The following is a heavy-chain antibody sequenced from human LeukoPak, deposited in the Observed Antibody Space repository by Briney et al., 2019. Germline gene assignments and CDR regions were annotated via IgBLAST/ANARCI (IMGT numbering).Heavy chain of an antibody. D-gene: IGHD2-2*01. CDR2: ISSSSSYI. CDR1: GFTFSSYS. Sequence: PGGSLRLSCAASGFTFSSYSMNWVRQAPGKGLEWVSSISSSSSYIYYADSVKGRFTISRDNAKNSLYLQMNSLRAEDTAVYYCARGGVVVPAAMLGDYYYYYYMDVWGKGTTVTISS. V-gene: IGHV3-21*01. CDR3: ARGGVVVPAAMLGDYYYYYYMDV. J-gene: IGHJ6*03.